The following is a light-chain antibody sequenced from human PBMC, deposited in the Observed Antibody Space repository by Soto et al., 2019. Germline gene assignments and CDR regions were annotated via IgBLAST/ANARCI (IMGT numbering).Light chain of an antibody. J-gene: IGKJ4*01. CDR2: GAS. V-gene: IGKV3-15*01. CDR1: QSVSSN. CDR3: QQYNNWRALT. Sequence: EIVMTQSPATLSVSPGERATLSCRASQSVSSNLAWYQQKPGQAPMLLIYGASTRATGIPARFSGSRSGTEFTLTISSLQSEDFAVYYCQQYNNWRALTFGGGTKGSIK.